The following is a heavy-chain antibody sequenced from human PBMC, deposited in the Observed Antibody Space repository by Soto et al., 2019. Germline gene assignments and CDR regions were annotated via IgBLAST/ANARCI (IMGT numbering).Heavy chain of an antibody. CDR3: ARGRRYSGSYRGFDI. J-gene: IGHJ3*02. CDR1: GFTFSSYA. CDR2: ISYDGSNK. V-gene: IGHV3-30-3*01. D-gene: IGHD1-26*01. Sequence: QVQLVESGGGVVQPGRSLRLSCAASGFTFSSYAMHWVRLAPGKGLEWVAVISYDGSNKYYADSVKGRFTISRDNSKNTLYLQMNSLRAEDTAVYYCARGRRYSGSYRGFDIWGQGTMVTVSS.